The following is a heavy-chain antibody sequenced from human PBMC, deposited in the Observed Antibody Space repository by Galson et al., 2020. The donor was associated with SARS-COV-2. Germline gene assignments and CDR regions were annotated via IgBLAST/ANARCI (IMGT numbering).Heavy chain of an antibody. D-gene: IGHD5-18*01. CDR3: ARDMGYSYATGAFDI. V-gene: IGHV3-21*01. Sequence: GGSLRLSCAASGFTFSSYSMNWVRQAPGKGLEWVSSISSSSSYIYYADSVKGQFTISRDNAKNSLYLQMNSLRAEDTAVYYCARDMGYSYATGAFDIWGQGTMVTVSS. CDR2: ISSSSSYI. CDR1: GFTFSSYS. J-gene: IGHJ3*02.